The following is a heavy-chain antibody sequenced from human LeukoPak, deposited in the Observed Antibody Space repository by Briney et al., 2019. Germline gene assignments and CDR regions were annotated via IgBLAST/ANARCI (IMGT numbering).Heavy chain of an antibody. CDR2: ISTSGDTT. Sequence: PGGSLRLSCAASGFTFSSCAMSWVRQAPGKGLEWVSLISTSGDTTYYADSVRGRFTISRDSSRNTLYLQMNSLRAEDTALYYCAKGHEIAIRWSPFDIWGQGTMVTVSS. D-gene: IGHD6-13*01. J-gene: IGHJ3*02. V-gene: IGHV3-23*01. CDR1: GFTFSSCA. CDR3: AKGHEIAIRWSPFDI.